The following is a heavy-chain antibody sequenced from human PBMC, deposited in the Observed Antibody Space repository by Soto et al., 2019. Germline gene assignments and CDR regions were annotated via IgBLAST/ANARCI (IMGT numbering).Heavy chain of an antibody. J-gene: IGHJ4*02. V-gene: IGHV3-30-3*01. CDR1: GFTFSSYA. D-gene: IGHD1-26*01. Sequence: GGSLRLSCAASGFTFSSYAMHWVRQAPGKGLEWVAVISYDGSNKYYADYVKGRFTISRDNSKNTLYLQMNSLRAEDTAVYYCAREAGSYRNYFDYWGQGTLVTVSS. CDR2: ISYDGSNK. CDR3: AREAGSYRNYFDY.